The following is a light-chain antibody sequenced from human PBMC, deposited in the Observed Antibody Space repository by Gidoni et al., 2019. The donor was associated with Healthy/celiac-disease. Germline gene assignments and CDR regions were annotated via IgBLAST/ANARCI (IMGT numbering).Light chain of an antibody. V-gene: IGKV3-15*01. CDR3: QQYNNWPLMCS. CDR1: QSVSSN. Sequence: EIVMTQSPATLSVSPGERATLACRASQSVSSNLAGYQQKPGQAPRLLIYGASTRATGIPARFSGSGSGTEFTLTISSLQSEDFAVYYCQQYNNWPLMCSFXXXTKLEIK. J-gene: IGKJ2*04. CDR2: GAS.